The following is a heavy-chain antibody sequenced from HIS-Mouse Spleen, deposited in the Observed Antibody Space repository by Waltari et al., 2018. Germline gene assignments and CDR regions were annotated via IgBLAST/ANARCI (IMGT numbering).Heavy chain of an antibody. V-gene: IGHV1-2*02. CDR3: ARKEGLLDSSGCLASDY. Sequence: QVQLVQSGAEVKKPGASVKVSCKASGYTFTGYYMHWVRQAPGQGLEWMGWINPNSGGTNYAQKFQGRVTMTRDTSISTAYMELSRLRSDDTAVYYCARKEGLLDSSGCLASDYWGQGTLVTVSS. CDR2: INPNSGGT. J-gene: IGHJ4*02. D-gene: IGHD6-19*01. CDR1: GYTFTGYY.